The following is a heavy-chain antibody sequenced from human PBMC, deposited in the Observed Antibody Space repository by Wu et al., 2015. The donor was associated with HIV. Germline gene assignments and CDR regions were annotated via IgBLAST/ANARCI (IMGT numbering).Heavy chain of an antibody. Sequence: QVQLVQSGAEVKKPGASVKVSCKASGYTFTSYGINWVRQAPGQGLEWMGWISAYNGNTNYAHKLQGRVTMTTDTSTSTAYMELSSLRSEDTAVYYCAKTIHGTYYYDSSGYYPMAHKHYYGMDVWGQGTTVTVSS. V-gene: IGHV1-18*01. CDR2: ISAYNGNT. CDR3: AKTIHGTYYYDSSGYYPMAHKHYYGMDV. D-gene: IGHD3-22*01. J-gene: IGHJ6*02. CDR1: GYTFTSYG.